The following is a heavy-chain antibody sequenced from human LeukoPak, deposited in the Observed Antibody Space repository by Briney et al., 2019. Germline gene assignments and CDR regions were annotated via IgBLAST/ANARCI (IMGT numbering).Heavy chain of an antibody. J-gene: IGHJ6*02. D-gene: IGHD3-3*01. CDR3: ARLRITIFGVVIPYYGMDV. CDR1: GGTFSSYA. Sequence: GASVKVSCKASGGTFSSYAISWVRQAPGQGLEWMGGIIPIFGTANYAQKFQGRVTITADESTSTAYMELSSLRSEDTAVYYCARLRITIFGVVIPYYGMDVWGQGTTVTVSS. CDR2: IIPIFGTA. V-gene: IGHV1-69*13.